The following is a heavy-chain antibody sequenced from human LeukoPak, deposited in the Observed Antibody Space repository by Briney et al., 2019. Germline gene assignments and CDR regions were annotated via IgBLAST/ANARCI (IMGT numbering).Heavy chain of an antibody. CDR1: GGTFSSYA. Sequence: ASVKVSCKASGGTFSSYAISWVRQAPGQGLERMGRIIPIFGIANYAQKFQGRVTITADKSTSTAYMELSSLRSEDTAVYYCARTGYCSGGSCPGYFDYWGQGTLVTVSS. J-gene: IGHJ4*02. D-gene: IGHD2-15*01. CDR3: ARTGYCSGGSCPGYFDY. V-gene: IGHV1-69*04. CDR2: IIPIFGIA.